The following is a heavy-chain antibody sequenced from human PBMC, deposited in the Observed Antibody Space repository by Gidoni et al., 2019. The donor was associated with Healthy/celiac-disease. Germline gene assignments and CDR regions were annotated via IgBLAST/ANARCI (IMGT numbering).Heavy chain of an antibody. CDR3: AAAGLYSSSSEYYYYGMDV. Sequence: QMQLVQSGAEVKKTGSSVKFSCTASGYTFTYRYLHGVRQAPGQALEWMGWITPFNGNTNYAQKFQDRVTITRDRSMSTAYMELSSLRSEDTAMYYCAAAGLYSSSSEYYYYGMDVWAKGPRSPSP. J-gene: IGHJ6*02. CDR1: GYTFTYRY. V-gene: IGHV1-45*02. CDR2: ITPFNGNT. D-gene: IGHD6-6*01.